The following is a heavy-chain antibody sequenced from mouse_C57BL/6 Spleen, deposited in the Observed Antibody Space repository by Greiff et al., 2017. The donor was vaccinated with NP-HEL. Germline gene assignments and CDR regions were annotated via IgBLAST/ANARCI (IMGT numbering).Heavy chain of an antibody. D-gene: IGHD1-1*01. V-gene: IGHV1-69*01. CDR1: GYTFTSYW. Sequence: QVQLKQPGAELVMPGASVKLSCKASGYTFTSYWMHWVKQRPGQGLEWIGEIDPSDSYTNYNQKFKGKSTLTVDKSSSTAYMQLSSLTSEDSAVYYCAGGYYGSPFDYWGQGTTLTVSS. CDR2: IDPSDSYT. J-gene: IGHJ2*01. CDR3: AGGYYGSPFDY.